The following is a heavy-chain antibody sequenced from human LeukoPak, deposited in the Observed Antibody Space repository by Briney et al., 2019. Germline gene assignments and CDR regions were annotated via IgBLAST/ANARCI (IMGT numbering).Heavy chain of an antibody. CDR1: GFTFSSYE. D-gene: IGHD5-18*01. V-gene: IGHV3-48*03. CDR2: ISSSGSTI. CDR3: ARGGYSYGPDY. J-gene: IGHJ4*02. Sequence: GGSLRLSCAASGFTFSSYEMNWVRQAPGKGLEWVSYISSSGSTIYYADSVKGRFAISRDNSKNTLYLQMNSLRAEDTAVYYCARGGYSYGPDYWGQGTLVTVSS.